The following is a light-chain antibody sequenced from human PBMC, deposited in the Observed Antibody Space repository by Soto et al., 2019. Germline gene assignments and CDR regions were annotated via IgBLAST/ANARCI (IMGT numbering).Light chain of an antibody. CDR3: QMYNNWPPRYT. V-gene: IGKV3-15*01. CDR1: QSVDNS. Sequence: EIVLTQSPATLSVSPGERATLSCRASQSVDNSLAWYQKRPGQPPRLLIYAASTRATGTPARFIGSRSGIEFTLTISRQQSEDFAFCYCQMYNNWPPRYTFGPGTKLEIK. J-gene: IGKJ2*01. CDR2: AAS.